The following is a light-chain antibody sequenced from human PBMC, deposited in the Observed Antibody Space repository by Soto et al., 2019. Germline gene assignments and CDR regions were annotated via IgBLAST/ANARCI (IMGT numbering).Light chain of an antibody. V-gene: IGKV3-20*01. J-gene: IGKJ1*01. CDR2: GAS. CDR1: QSVSSNY. Sequence: EIVLTQSPGTLSLSPGERATLSSRASQSVSSNYLAWYQHKPGQAPRLLIYGASNRATGIPDRFSGSGSGTDFTLTISRLEPEDFAVYYCQQYGSSPQTFGQGTKVEIK. CDR3: QQYGSSPQT.